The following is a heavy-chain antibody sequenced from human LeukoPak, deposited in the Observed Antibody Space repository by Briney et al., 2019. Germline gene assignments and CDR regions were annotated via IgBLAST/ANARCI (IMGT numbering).Heavy chain of an antibody. Sequence: SVKVSCKASGGTFSSYAISWVRQAPGQGLEWMGRIIPILGIANYAQKFQGRVTMTADTSTNTVYMELRSLTSDDTAVYYCARDYYCSGGSCSDCFDPWGQGTLVTVSS. J-gene: IGHJ5*02. V-gene: IGHV1-69*04. CDR3: ARDYYCSGGSCSDCFDP. CDR1: GGTFSSYA. CDR2: IIPILGIA. D-gene: IGHD2-15*01.